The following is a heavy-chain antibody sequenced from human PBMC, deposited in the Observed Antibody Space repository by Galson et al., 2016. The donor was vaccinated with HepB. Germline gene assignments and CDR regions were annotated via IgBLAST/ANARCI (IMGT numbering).Heavy chain of an antibody. Sequence: SVKVSCKASGYTFTSYAMHWVRQAPGQRLEWMGWINAGNGNTQYSQKIQGRVTLTRDTSATIAYMELSSLRSEDTAVYFCARSPPTVTTRSKYFQHWGQGTLVTVSS. D-gene: IGHD4-17*01. CDR3: ARSPPTVTTRSKYFQH. V-gene: IGHV1-3*01. CDR1: GYTFTSYA. J-gene: IGHJ1*01. CDR2: INAGNGNT.